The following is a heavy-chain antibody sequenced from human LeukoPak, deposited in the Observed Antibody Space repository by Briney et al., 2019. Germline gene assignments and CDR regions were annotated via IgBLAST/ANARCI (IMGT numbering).Heavy chain of an antibody. CDR2: IYSGGST. CDR1: GFTVSSDY. D-gene: IGHD1-26*01. V-gene: IGHV3-66*02. J-gene: IGHJ3*02. CDR3: ARDRSSGSYFDAFDI. Sequence: GGSLRLSCAASGFTVSSDYMSWVRQAPGKGVEWVSVIYSGGSTYYADSVKGRFTISRDNSKNTLYLQMNSLRAEDTAVYYCARDRSSGSYFDAFDIWGQGTMVTVSS.